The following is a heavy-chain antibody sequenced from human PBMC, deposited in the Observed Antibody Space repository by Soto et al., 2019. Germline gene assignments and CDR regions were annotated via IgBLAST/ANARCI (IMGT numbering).Heavy chain of an antibody. CDR2: ISGSDDST. J-gene: IGHJ4*02. CDR3: AKRSSSSKFDY. V-gene: IGHV3-23*01. CDR1: GFTFSSYA. D-gene: IGHD6-6*01. Sequence: PGGSLRLSCAASGFTFSSYAMSWVRQAPGKGLEWVSVISGSDDSTYYADSVKGRFTISRDNSKNTLYLQMNSLRAEDTAVYYCAKRSSSSKFDYWGQGTLVTVSS.